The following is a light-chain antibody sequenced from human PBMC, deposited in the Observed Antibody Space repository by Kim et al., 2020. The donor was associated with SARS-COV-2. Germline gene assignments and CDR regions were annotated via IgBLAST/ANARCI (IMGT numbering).Light chain of an antibody. CDR1: NRDVGDYSY. Sequence: GQSVTISCTGTNRDVGDYSYVSWYQQHPGKAPKVLIFEVRERPSGISDRFSGSKSGSTAFLTISGLQIEDEGDYFCSSYTSTMTWIFGGGTELTVL. CDR2: EVR. V-gene: IGLV2-14*01. CDR3: SSYTSTMTWI. J-gene: IGLJ3*02.